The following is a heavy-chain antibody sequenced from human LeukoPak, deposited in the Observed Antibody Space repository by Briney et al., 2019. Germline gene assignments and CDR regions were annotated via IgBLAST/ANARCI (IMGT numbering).Heavy chain of an antibody. J-gene: IGHJ3*02. CDR2: ISYDGSNK. CDR3: ARDPTFNWNYQGAFDI. V-gene: IGHV3-30-3*01. CDR1: GFTFSSYA. D-gene: IGHD1-7*01. Sequence: PGGSLRLSCAASGFTFSSYAMPWVRQAPGKALEWVAVISYDGSNKYYADSVKGRFTISRDNSKNTLYLQMNSLRAEDTAVYYCARDPTFNWNYQGAFDIWGQGTMVTVSS.